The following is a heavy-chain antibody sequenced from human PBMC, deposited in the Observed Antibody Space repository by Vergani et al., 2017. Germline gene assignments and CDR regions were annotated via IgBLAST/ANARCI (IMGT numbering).Heavy chain of an antibody. V-gene: IGHV4-39*01. Sequence: QLQLQESGPGLVKPSETLSLTCTVSGGSISSSSYYWGWIRQPPGKGLEWIGSIYYSGSTYYNPSLKSRVTISVDTSKNQFSLKLSSVTAADTAVYYCARGGNGDLRSGAFDIWGQGTMVTVSS. CDR3: ARGGNGDLRSGAFDI. J-gene: IGHJ3*02. D-gene: IGHD4-17*01. CDR1: GGSISSSSYY. CDR2: IYYSGST.